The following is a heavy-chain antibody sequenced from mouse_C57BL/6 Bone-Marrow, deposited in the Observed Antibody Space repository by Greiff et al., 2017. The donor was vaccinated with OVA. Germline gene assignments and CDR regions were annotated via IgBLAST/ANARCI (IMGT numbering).Heavy chain of an antibody. D-gene: IGHD2-4*01. J-gene: IGHJ1*03. CDR1: GFTFSDYY. CDR2: ISNGGGST. V-gene: IGHV5-12*01. CDR3: ARRHYDYDVRYFDV. Sequence: EVQLQESGGGLVQPGGSLKLSCAASGFTFSDYYMYWVRQTPEKRLEWVAYISNGGGSTYYPDTVKGRFTISRDNAKNTLYLQMSRLKSEDTAMYYCARRHYDYDVRYFDVWGTGTTVTVSS.